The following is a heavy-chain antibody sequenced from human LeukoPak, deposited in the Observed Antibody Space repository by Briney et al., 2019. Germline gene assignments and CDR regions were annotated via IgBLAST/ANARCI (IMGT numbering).Heavy chain of an antibody. V-gene: IGHV6-1*01. Sequence: SQTPSLTCAISGDSVSSNIAAWNWLRHSPSICLEWQGRTYYRSKWYNDDAVSVKSRITINPDTSKNQFSLQLNSVTPEDTAVYYCARDSSGWYLVGYFDYWGQGTLVTVSS. D-gene: IGHD6-19*01. CDR1: GDSVSSNIAA. CDR2: TYYRSKWYN. J-gene: IGHJ4*02. CDR3: ARDSSGWYLVGYFDY.